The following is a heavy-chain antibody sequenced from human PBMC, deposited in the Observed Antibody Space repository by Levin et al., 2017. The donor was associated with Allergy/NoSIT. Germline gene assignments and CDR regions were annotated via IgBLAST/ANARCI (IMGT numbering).Heavy chain of an antibody. D-gene: IGHD1/OR15-1a*01. CDR2: ITSTGLGT. Sequence: GGSLRLSCAPSGFTFHSYPMSWVRQAPGKGLDWVSAITSTGLGTYYAGSVKGRFTISRDNSKNTLYLQMNSLRAEDTALYYCAKLTGAWNIDYWGQGTLVTVSS. CDR1: GFTFHSYP. V-gene: IGHV3-23*01. J-gene: IGHJ4*02. CDR3: AKLTGAWNIDY.